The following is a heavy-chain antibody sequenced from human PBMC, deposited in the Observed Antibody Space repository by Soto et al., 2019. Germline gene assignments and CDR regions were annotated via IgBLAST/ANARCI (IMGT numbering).Heavy chain of an antibody. J-gene: IGHJ6*02. CDR1: GYSFTSYW. D-gene: IGHD2-2*01. Sequence: GESLKISCKGSGYSFTSYWISWVRQMPGKGLEWMGRIDPSDSYTNYSPSFQGHVTISADKSISTAYLQWSSLKASDTAMYYCASTVPAAINYYYYGMDVWGQGTTVTVS. V-gene: IGHV5-10-1*01. CDR3: ASTVPAAINYYYYGMDV. CDR2: IDPSDSYT.